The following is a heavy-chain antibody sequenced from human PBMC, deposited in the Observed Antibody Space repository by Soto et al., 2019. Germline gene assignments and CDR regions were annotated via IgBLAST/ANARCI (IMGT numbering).Heavy chain of an antibody. D-gene: IGHD2-15*01. V-gene: IGHV3-74*01. CDR3: ARGDRGGFDL. Sequence: EEQLVESGGGLVQSGGSLRLSCAASGFNFSYYWMHWVSQVPGKGLVWVSHIQNDGSRTTYADSVKGRLTSSRDNAKNTLDLQMNSLRAEDTPVYFCARGDRGGFDLWWQGTVFTFSS. J-gene: IGHJ3*01. CDR2: IQNDGSRT. CDR1: GFNFSYYW.